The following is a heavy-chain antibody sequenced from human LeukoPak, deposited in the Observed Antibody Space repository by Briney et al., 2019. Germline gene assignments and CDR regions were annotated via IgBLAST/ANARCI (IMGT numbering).Heavy chain of an antibody. CDR3: AKDIVVVPAAILVGYYYYGMDV. Sequence: GGSLRLSCAASGFTFSSYAMHWVRQAPGKGLEWVAVISYDGSKKYYADSVKGRFTISRDNSKNTLYLQMNSLSAEDTAVYYCAKDIVVVPAAILVGYYYYGMDVWGQGTTVTVSS. CDR1: GFTFSSYA. CDR2: ISYDGSKK. D-gene: IGHD2-2*01. V-gene: IGHV3-30*04. J-gene: IGHJ6*02.